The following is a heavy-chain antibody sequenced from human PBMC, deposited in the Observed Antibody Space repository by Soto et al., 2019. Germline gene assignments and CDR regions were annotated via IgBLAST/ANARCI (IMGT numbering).Heavy chain of an antibody. D-gene: IGHD6-6*01. CDR2: IYNTGST. V-gene: IGHV4-61*01. CDR3: ARYILHSSSSVYYYYGMDV. J-gene: IGHJ6*02. CDR1: GGSVSSGSHY. Sequence: QVQLKEWGPGLVKPSETLSLTCTVSGGSVSSGSHYWSWIRQPPGKGLEWVGYIYNTGSTNYNPSLKSRVPLSVDMSKTQFSLKLRSVTTADTAVYYCARYILHSSSSVYYYYGMDVWGRGTTVTVSS.